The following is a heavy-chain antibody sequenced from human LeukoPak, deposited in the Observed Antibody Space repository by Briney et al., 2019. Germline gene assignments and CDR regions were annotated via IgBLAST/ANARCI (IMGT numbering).Heavy chain of an antibody. Sequence: SETLSLTCTVSGGSISSYYWSWIRQPPGKGLEWIGYIYYSGSTNYNPSLKSRVTISVDTSKNQFSLKLSSVTAADTAVYYCARGREYCGGDCYSTFDYWGQGTPVTVSS. D-gene: IGHD2-21*01. CDR1: GGSISSYY. V-gene: IGHV4-59*01. CDR3: ARGREYCGGDCYSTFDY. CDR2: IYYSGST. J-gene: IGHJ4*02.